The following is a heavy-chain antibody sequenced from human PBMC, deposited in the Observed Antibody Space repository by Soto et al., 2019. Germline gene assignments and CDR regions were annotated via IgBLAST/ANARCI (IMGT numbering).Heavy chain of an antibody. CDR3: AKGDGLILAV. V-gene: IGHV3-53*02. D-gene: IGHD1-26*01. J-gene: IGHJ6*02. Sequence: EVQVLATGGGLIQPGGSLRLSCAASGFTVNSNYMSWVRQAPGEGLQWVSITNTGGTTYYADSVKGRFTVSRDNSKNTLSLQMNSLRAEDTAVYYCAKGDGLILAVWGQGTTVSVSS. CDR2: TNTGGTT. CDR1: GFTVNSNY.